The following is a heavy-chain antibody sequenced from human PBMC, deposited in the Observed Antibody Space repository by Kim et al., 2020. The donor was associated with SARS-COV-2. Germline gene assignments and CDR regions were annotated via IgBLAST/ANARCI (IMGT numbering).Heavy chain of an antibody. D-gene: IGHD3-3*01. V-gene: IGHV4-4*06. Sequence: LKSRVTMSVDTSKTQFSLKLSAVTAADTAVYYCASTLSGYYSPKHNAFDIWGQGTMVTVSS. J-gene: IGHJ3*02. CDR3: ASTLSGYYSPKHNAFDI.